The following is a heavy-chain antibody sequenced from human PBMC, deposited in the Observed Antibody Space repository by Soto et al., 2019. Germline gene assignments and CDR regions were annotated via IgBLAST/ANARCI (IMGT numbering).Heavy chain of an antibody. CDR2: ISGSGGST. CDR3: AKEGPSAPRRYYYYGMDV. CDR1: GFTFSSYA. V-gene: IGHV3-23*01. Sequence: PGGSLRLSCAASGFTFSSYAMSWVRQAPGKGLEWVSAISGSGGSTYYADSVKGRFTISRDNSKNTLYLQMNSLRAEDTAVYYCAKEGPSAPRRYYYYGMDVRGQGTTVTVSS. J-gene: IGHJ6*02.